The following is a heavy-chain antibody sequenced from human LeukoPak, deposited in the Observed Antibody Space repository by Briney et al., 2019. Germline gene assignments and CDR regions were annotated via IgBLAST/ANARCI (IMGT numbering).Heavy chain of an antibody. CDR2: IDPNSGGT. V-gene: IGHV1-2*02. CDR3: AREYYDSSGRKHAFDI. CDR1: GYTFTDYY. Sequence: ASVKVSCKSSGYTFTDYYMHWVRQAPGQGLEWMGWIDPNSGGTNYAQKFQGRVTMTRDTSISTAYMELSRLRADDTAVYYCAREYYDSSGRKHAFDIWGQGTMVTVSS. D-gene: IGHD3-22*01. J-gene: IGHJ3*02.